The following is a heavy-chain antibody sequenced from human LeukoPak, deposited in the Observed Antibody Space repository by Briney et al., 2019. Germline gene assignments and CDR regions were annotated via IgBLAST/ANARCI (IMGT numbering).Heavy chain of an antibody. CDR2: IIPIFGTA. CDR3: ARGRSVYYGSASYGPFDY. CDR1: GYTFTSNY. J-gene: IGHJ4*02. D-gene: IGHD3-10*01. V-gene: IGHV1-69*06. Sequence: ASVKVSCKAFGYTFTSNYMHWVRQAPGQGLEWMGGIIPIFGTANYAQKFQGRVTITADKSTSTAYMELSSLRSEDTAVYYCARGRSVYYGSASYGPFDYWGQGTLVTVSS.